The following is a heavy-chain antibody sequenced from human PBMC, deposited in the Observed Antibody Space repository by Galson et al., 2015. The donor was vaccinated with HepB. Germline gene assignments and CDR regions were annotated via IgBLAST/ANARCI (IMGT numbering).Heavy chain of an antibody. CDR2: VYYDGSA. D-gene: IGHD2-8*01. CDR1: GGSISSSHYY. J-gene: IGHJ2*01. CDR3: ARRGIDCSKGVCYPNWYFDL. Sequence: SETLSLTCTVSGGSISSSHYYWGWIRQPPGKGLEWIGSVYYDGSAYYNPSLKSRVTISVDTSKNQFSLRLSSVTAADTAVYYCARRGIDCSKGVCYPNWYFDLWGRGTLVTVSS. V-gene: IGHV4-39*01.